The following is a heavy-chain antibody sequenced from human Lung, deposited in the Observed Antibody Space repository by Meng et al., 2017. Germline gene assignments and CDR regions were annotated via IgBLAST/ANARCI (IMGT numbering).Heavy chain of an antibody. J-gene: IGHJ4*02. D-gene: IGHD1-14*01. CDR1: GGSFSTHT. Sequence: QVQLVQSVAEVKKPGSSVKVACKTSGGSFSTHTFIWVRQAPGQGLEWMGGLIAVFDKTKAAPRFQDRVTFTADESTSTAYMELSSLTFDDTAVYFCARGRRNEPLFDYWGQGTLVTVSS. CDR2: LIAVFDKT. V-gene: IGHV1-69*13. CDR3: ARGRRNEPLFDY.